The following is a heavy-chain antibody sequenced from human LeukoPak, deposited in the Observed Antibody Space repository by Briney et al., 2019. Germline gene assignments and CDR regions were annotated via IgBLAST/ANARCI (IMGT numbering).Heavy chain of an antibody. D-gene: IGHD2-2*01. Sequence: SETPSPTCTVSGGSISSYYWSWIRQPPGKGLEWIGYIYYSGSTNYNPSLKSRVTISVDTSKNQFSLKLSSVTAADTAVYYCARESSSWGQGTMVTVSS. CDR2: IYYSGST. CDR1: GGSISSYY. J-gene: IGHJ3*01. V-gene: IGHV4-59*01. CDR3: ARESSS.